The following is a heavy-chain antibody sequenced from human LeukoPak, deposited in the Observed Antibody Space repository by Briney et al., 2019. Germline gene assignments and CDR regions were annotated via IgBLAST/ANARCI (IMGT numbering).Heavy chain of an antibody. J-gene: IGHJ4*02. V-gene: IGHV4-30-4*01. CDR3: ARVTGGSGSYYSPLHYYFDY. CDR1: GGSISSGDYY. D-gene: IGHD3-10*01. Sequence: SETLSLTCTVSGGSISSGDYYWSWIRQPPGKGLEWIGYIYYSGSTYYNPSLKSRVTISVDTSKNQFSLKLSSVTAADTAVYFCARVTGGSGSYYSPLHYYFDYWGQGTLVTVSS. CDR2: IYYSGST.